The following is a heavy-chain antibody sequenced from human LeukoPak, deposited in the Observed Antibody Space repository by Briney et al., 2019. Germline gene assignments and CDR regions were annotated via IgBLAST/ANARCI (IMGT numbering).Heavy chain of an antibody. CDR1: GFTFDDYA. V-gene: IGHV3-9*03. Sequence: GGSPRLSCAASGFTFDDYAMHWVRQAPGKGLEWVSGISWNSGSIGYADSVKGRFTISRDNAKNSLYLQMNSLRAEDMALYYCAKGALSDFWSGYFPNWFDPWGQGTLVTVSS. CDR2: ISWNSGSI. J-gene: IGHJ5*02. CDR3: AKGALSDFWSGYFPNWFDP. D-gene: IGHD3-3*01.